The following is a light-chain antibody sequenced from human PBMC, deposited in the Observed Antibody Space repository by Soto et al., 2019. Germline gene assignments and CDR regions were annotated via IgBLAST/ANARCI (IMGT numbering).Light chain of an antibody. CDR3: SSYTRSSTLYVV. Sequence: QAVVTQPASVSGSPGQSITISCTGTSSDVGGYNYVSWYQQHPGKAPKLMIYDVSNRPSGVSNRFSGSKSGNTASLTISGLQAEDEADYYCSSYTRSSTLYVVFAGGTKLTVL. CDR1: SSDVGGYNY. V-gene: IGLV2-14*01. CDR2: DVS. J-gene: IGLJ2*01.